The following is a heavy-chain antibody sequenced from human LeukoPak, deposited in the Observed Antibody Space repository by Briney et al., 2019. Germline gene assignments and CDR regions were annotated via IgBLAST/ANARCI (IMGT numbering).Heavy chain of an antibody. CDR3: ARHITMVRGVIIGDDAFDI. J-gene: IGHJ3*02. D-gene: IGHD3-10*01. V-gene: IGHV4-30-4*08. CDR1: GGSISSGDYY. CDR2: IYYSGST. Sequence: SQTLSLTCTVSGGSISSGDYYWSWIRQPPGKGLEWIGYIYYSGSTYYNPSLKSRVIISVDTSKNQFSLKLSSVTAADTAVYYCARHITMVRGVIIGDDAFDIWGQGTMVTVSS.